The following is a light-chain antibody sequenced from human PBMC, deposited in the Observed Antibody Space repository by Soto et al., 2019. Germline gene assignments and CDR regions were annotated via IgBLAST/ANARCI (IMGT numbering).Light chain of an antibody. J-gene: IGKJ4*01. CDR2: GAS. CDR1: QSVSSSY. Sequence: EIVLTQSPGTLSLSPGERATLSCRASQSVSSSYLAWYQQKPGQAPRLLIYGASSRATGIPDRFSGSGSGTDFTLTISRLEPEDFAVYYWQDYGLAPACGGGTKVEI. CDR3: QDYGLAPA. V-gene: IGKV3-20*01.